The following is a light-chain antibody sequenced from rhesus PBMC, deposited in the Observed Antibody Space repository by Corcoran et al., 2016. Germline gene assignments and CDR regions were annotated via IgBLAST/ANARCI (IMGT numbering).Light chain of an antibody. CDR2: GAS. CDR1: QSVSRS. CDR3: HHYSNWWT. V-gene: IGKV3-42*03. Sequence: EILLTQSPATLSLSPGERATLSCRTSQSVSRSLVWYQQKPEQAPSLLIYGASNRAPGTPDRFRGRGSGTDCTLTISRLEPEDFAVYYCHHYSNWWTFGQGTKVEIK. J-gene: IGKJ1*01.